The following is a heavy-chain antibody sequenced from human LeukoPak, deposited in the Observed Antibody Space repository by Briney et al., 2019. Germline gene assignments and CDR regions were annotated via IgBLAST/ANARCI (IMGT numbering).Heavy chain of an antibody. D-gene: IGHD3-3*01. J-gene: IGHJ6*03. CDR3: ARDRGPVLRSPWYYYYMDV. Sequence: GGSLRLSCAASGFTFSSYAMSWVRQAPGKGLEWVSAISGSGGSTYYADSVKGRFTISRDNSKNTLYLQMNSLRAEDTAVYYCARDRGPVLRSPWYYYYMDVWGKGTTVTVSS. CDR2: ISGSGGST. V-gene: IGHV3-23*01. CDR1: GFTFSSYA.